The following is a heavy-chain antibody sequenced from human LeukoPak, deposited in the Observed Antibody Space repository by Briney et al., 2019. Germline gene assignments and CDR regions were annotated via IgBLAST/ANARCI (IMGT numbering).Heavy chain of an antibody. CDR1: GYTFTSYD. D-gene: IGHD3-10*01. J-gene: IGHJ4*02. Sequence: ASVKVSCKASGYTFTSYDINWVRQATGQGLEWMGWINAGNGNTKYSQKFQGRVTITRDTSASTAYMELSSLRSEDTAVYYCARVWWGGSGSYPILYYWGQGTLVTVSS. CDR2: INAGNGNT. V-gene: IGHV1-3*01. CDR3: ARVWWGGSGSYPILYY.